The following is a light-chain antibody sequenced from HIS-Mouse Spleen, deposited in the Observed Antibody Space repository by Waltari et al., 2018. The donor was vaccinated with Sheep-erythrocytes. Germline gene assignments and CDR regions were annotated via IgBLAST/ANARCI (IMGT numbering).Light chain of an antibody. CDR3: CSYAGSSTPWV. J-gene: IGLJ3*02. CDR1: SSDVGSSTL. V-gene: IGLV2-23*01. CDR2: EGS. Sequence: QPALTQPPSVSGSPGQPIPISCPGTSSDVGSSTLVSWYQQHPGKAPKLMIYEGSKRPSGVSNRFSGSKSGNTASLTISGLQAEDEADYYCCSYAGSSTPWVFGGGTKLTVL.